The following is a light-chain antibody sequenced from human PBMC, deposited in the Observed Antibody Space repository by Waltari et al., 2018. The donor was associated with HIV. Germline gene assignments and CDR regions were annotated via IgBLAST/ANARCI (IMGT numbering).Light chain of an antibody. CDR3: QSYDSSLFWV. V-gene: IGLV1-40*01. CDR2: RTD. CDR1: RSNIAAAYD. J-gene: IGLJ2*01. Sequence: QSVLTQPPSLSGAPGQRVTIPCIGTRSNIAAAYDVHWDRQVSGAPPKLLTYRTDARPSGVPDRFFGSRSGASASLVINGLQTDDEADYYCQSYDSSLFWVFGGGTKLTVL.